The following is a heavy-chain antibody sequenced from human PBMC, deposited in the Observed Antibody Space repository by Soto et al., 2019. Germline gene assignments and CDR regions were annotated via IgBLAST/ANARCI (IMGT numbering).Heavy chain of an antibody. CDR1: GFTFSSYA. D-gene: IGHD3-3*01. CDR2: ISGSGGST. CDR3: AKDRVMWPNTIFGVVGYSLDY. V-gene: IGHV3-23*01. Sequence: PGGSLRLSCAASGFTFSSYAMSWVRRAPGKGLEWVSAISGSGGSTYYADSVKGRFTISRDNSKNTLYLQMNSLRAEDTAVYYCAKDRVMWPNTIFGVVGYSLDYWGQGTLVTVSS. J-gene: IGHJ4*02.